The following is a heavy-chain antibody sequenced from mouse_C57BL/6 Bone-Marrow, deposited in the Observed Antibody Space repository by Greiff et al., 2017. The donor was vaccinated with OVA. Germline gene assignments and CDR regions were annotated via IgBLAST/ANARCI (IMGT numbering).Heavy chain of an antibody. J-gene: IGHJ1*03. CDR2: IWRGGST. D-gene: IGHD1-1*01. CDR3: AKTRGVVARYWYFDV. Sequence: VKLMESGPGLVQPSQSLSITCTVSGFSLTSYGVHWVRQSPGKGLEWLGVIWRGGSTDYNAAFMSRLSITKDNSKSQVFFKMNSLQADDTAIYYCAKTRGVVARYWYFDVWGTGTTVTVSS. V-gene: IGHV2-5*01. CDR1: GFSLTSYG.